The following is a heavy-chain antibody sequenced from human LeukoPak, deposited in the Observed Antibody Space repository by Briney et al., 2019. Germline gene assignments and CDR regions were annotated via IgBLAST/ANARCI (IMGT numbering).Heavy chain of an antibody. J-gene: IGHJ4*02. V-gene: IGHV3-53*01. CDR2: IYSGGTT. CDR1: GFTVSRDY. CDR3: ARASSIGLAGLFDY. D-gene: IGHD2-2*01. Sequence: EGSLRLSCVASGFTVSRDYMSWVRQAPGKGLEWVSVIYSGGTTFYADSVKGRFTISRDNSKNTLHLQMNSLRAEDTAVYYCARASSIGLAGLFDYWGQGTLVTVSS.